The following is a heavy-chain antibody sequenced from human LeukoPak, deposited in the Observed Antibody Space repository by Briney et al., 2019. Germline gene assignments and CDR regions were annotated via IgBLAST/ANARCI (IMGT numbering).Heavy chain of an antibody. CDR2: INSTGGNS. CDR3: AIMHRYSDGSGYWVQ. J-gene: IGHJ4*02. V-gene: IGHV3-23*01. Sequence: GGSLRLSCAASGFTFSSYSMSWVRQAPGKGLEWVSCINSTGGNSSYADSVKGRFPISRDNPRNTLYLQMNSLRAEDTAPYDCAIMHRYSDGSGYWVQWGQGTLVTVSS. D-gene: IGHD3-22*01. CDR1: GFTFSSYS.